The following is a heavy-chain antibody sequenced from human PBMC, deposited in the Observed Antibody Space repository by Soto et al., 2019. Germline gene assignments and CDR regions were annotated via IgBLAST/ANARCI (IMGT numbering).Heavy chain of an antibody. J-gene: IGHJ5*02. D-gene: IGHD3-9*01. CDR1: GGSISSYY. V-gene: IGHV4-59*01. Sequence: SETLSLTCTVSGGSISSYYWSWSRQPPGKGLEWIGYIYYSGSTNYNPALKSRVTISVDTSKNQFSLKLTSVTAADTAVYYCARSMGGDILTKRGFDPWGQGTLVTVSS. CDR3: ARSMGGDILTKRGFDP. CDR2: IYYSGST.